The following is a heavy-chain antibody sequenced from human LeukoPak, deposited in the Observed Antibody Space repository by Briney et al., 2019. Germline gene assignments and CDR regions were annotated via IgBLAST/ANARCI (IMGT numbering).Heavy chain of an antibody. V-gene: IGHV3-48*01. J-gene: IGHJ3*02. CDR2: ISSSSSTI. CDR3: ARDWYYGDYGDAFDI. D-gene: IGHD4-17*01. CDR1: GFTFSSYS. Sequence: GGSLRLSRAASGFTFSSYSMNWVRQAPGKGLEWVSYISSSSSTIYYADSVKGRFTISRDNAKNSLYLQMNSLRAEDTAVYYCARDWYYGDYGDAFDIWGQGTMVTVSS.